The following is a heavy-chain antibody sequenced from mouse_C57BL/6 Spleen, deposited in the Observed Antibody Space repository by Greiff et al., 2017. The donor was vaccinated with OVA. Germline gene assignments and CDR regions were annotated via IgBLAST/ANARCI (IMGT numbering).Heavy chain of an antibody. J-gene: IGHJ1*03. V-gene: IGHV5S21*01. CDR1: GFTFSSYA. CDR2: ISSGGDYI. Sequence: VKLVESGEGLVKPGGSLKLSCAASGFTFSSYAMSWVRQTPEKRLEWVAYISSGGDYIYYADTVKGRFTISRDNARNTLYLQMSSLKSEDTAMYYCTRYDYDEGTALFDVWGTGTTVTVSS. CDR3: TRYDYDEGTALFDV. D-gene: IGHD2-4*01.